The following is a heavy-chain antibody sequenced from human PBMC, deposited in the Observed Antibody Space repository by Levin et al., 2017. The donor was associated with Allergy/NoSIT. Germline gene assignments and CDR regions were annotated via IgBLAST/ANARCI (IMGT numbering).Heavy chain of an antibody. CDR2: IYSGGST. Sequence: GGSLRLSCAASGFTVSSNYMSWVRQAPGKGLEWVSVIYSGGSTYYADSVKGRFTISRDNSQNTLYLQMNGLRAEDTAVYYCARDLRPYSSGWVEDYWGQGTLVTVSS. V-gene: IGHV3-66*01. J-gene: IGHJ4*02. CDR1: GFTVSSNY. D-gene: IGHD6-19*01. CDR3: ARDLRPYSSGWVEDY.